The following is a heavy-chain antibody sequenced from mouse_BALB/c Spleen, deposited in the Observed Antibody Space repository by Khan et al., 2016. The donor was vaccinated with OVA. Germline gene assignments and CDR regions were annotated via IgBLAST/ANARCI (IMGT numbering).Heavy chain of an antibody. CDR3: TRGGHGSAVDY. CDR2: ITPNNGGT. J-gene: IGHJ2*01. Sequence: EVQLQQSGPELVKPGASVKIPCKASGYTFTDYNMDWVKQSHGQSLEWIGDITPNNGGTIYNQRFKGKATLTVDKSSSTAYMELRSLTSEDTAGYYGTRGGHGSAVDYWGQGTTRRVSS. V-gene: IGHV1-18*01. D-gene: IGHD6-1*01. CDR1: GYTFTDYN.